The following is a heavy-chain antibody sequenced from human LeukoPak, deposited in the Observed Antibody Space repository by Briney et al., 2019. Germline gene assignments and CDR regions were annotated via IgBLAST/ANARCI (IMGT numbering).Heavy chain of an antibody. D-gene: IGHD3-22*01. Sequence: GGSLRLSCAASGFTFSSYWMHWVRQAPGKGLVWVSRINSDGSSTTYADSVKGRFTISRDNSKNTLYLQMNSLRAEDTAVYYCAKAARRITMIVVVIGSDDAFDIWGQGTMVTVSS. CDR3: AKAARRITMIVVVIGSDDAFDI. V-gene: IGHV3-74*01. J-gene: IGHJ3*02. CDR2: INSDGSST. CDR1: GFTFSSYW.